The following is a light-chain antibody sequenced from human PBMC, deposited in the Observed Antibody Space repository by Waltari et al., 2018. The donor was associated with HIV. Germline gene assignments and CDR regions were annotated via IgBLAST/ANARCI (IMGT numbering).Light chain of an antibody. CDR1: ALPRQF. CDR3: QSADITGTLGV. CDR2: KDS. J-gene: IGLJ2*01. V-gene: IGLV3-25*03. Sequence: SYELAQPPSVSVSPGQTARLTCSGDALPRQFVYWYQQKPGQAPIVVIYKDSERPSGIPERCSGFIAGTTATLPISAVQAEDEADYYCQSADITGTLGVFGGGTRLTV.